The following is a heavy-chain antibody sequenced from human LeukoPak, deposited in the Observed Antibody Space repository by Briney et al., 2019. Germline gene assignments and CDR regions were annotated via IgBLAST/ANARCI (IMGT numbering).Heavy chain of an antibody. V-gene: IGHV4-34*01. CDR1: GGSFSGYY. D-gene: IGHD3-10*01. CDR2: INHSGST. Sequence: PSETLSLTCAVYGGSFSGYYWSWIRQPPGKGLEWIGEINHSGSTNYNPSLKSRVTISVDTSKNQFSLKLSSVTAADTAVYYCARRSDGSGSLVDYWGQGTLVTVPS. J-gene: IGHJ4*02. CDR3: ARRSDGSGSLVDY.